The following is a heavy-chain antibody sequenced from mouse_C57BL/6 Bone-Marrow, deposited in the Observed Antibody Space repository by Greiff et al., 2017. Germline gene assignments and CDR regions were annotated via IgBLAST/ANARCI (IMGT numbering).Heavy chain of an antibody. D-gene: IGHD2-4*01. J-gene: IGHJ1*03. V-gene: IGHV1-7*01. CDR2: INPSSGYT. Sequence: VQLQQSGAELVKPGASVKLSCKASGYTFTSYWMHWVKQRPGQGLEWIGYINPSSGYTKYNPKFQDKATLTADQSSSPAYLQLSSLTYVDSAVYSCARSYYDYGEKGVWGTGTTLTVSS. CDR1: GYTFTSYW. CDR3: ARSYYDYGEKGV.